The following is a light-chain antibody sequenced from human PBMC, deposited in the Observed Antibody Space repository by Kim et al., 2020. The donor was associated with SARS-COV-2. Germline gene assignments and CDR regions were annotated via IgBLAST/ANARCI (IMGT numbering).Light chain of an antibody. J-gene: IGLJ3*02. Sequence: QAGLTQPPSVSKGLRQTATLTCTGNRNNVGNQGAAWLQQHQGHPPKLLSYRNNNRPSGISERFSASRSGDTASLTITGLQPEDEADYYCSAWDSSLSAWVFGGGTQLTVL. CDR3: SAWDSSLSAWV. V-gene: IGLV10-54*04. CDR2: RNN. CDR1: RNNVGNQG.